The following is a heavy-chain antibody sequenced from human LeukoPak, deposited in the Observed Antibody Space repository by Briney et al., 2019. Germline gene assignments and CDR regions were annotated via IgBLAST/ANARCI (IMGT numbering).Heavy chain of an antibody. Sequence: GASVKVSCKASGYTFTSYGISWVRQAPGQGLEWMGWISAYNGKTNYAQKLQDRVTMTTDTSTSTAYMELRSLRSDDTAVYYCARDYGSYFLPKYYYMDVWGKGTTVTVSS. CDR2: ISAYNGKT. J-gene: IGHJ6*03. CDR3: ARDYGSYFLPKYYYMDV. D-gene: IGHD1-26*01. V-gene: IGHV1-18*01. CDR1: GYTFTSYG.